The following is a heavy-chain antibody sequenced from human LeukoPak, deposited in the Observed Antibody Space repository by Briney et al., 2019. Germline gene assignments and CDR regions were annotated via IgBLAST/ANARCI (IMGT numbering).Heavy chain of an antibody. CDR2: ITGNTGNT. CDR3: AKGTLGSCAGARCYPFDH. V-gene: IGHV3-23*01. CDR1: GLTFSSYA. Sequence: PGGSLRLSCGACGLTFSSYAMKWVRQAPGKEMEWVSSITGNTGNTYVAEPVKGRFTISRDNSRNTLYLQMNTLRAEDTAIYYCAKGTLGSCAGARCYPFDHWGQGALVTVSS. J-gene: IGHJ4*02. D-gene: IGHD2-8*02.